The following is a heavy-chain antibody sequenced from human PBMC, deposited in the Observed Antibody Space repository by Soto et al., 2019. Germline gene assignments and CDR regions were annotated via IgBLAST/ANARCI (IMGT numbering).Heavy chain of an antibody. V-gene: IGHV4-59*08. CDR1: GGSISSYY. Sequence: SETLSLTCTVSGGSISSYYWSWIRQPPGKGLEWIGYIYYSGSTNYNPSLKSRVTISVDTSKNQFSLKLSSVAAADTAVYYCARLYGLDAFDIWGQGTMVTVSS. J-gene: IGHJ3*02. CDR3: ARLYGLDAFDI. CDR2: IYYSGST. D-gene: IGHD3-16*02.